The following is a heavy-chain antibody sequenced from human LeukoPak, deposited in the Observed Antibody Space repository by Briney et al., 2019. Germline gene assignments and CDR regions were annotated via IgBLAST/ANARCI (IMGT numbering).Heavy chain of an antibody. CDR1: GGTFNSYA. Sequence: GASVKVSCKASGGTFNSYAISWVRQAPGQGLEWMGGIIPIFGTANYAQKFQGRVTITADESTSTAYMELSSLRSEDTAVYYCARGDYGDHRHFDYWGQGTLVTVSS. CDR3: ARGDYGDHRHFDY. CDR2: IIPIFGTA. D-gene: IGHD4-17*01. V-gene: IGHV1-69*13. J-gene: IGHJ4*02.